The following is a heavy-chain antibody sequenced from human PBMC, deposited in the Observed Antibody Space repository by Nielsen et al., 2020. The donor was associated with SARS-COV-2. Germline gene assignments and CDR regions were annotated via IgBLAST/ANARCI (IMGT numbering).Heavy chain of an antibody. D-gene: IGHD3-16*01. V-gene: IGHV3-21*01. CDR2: ISSSSSYI. J-gene: IGHJ6*02. CDR1: GFTFSSYS. Sequence: GGSLRLSCAASGFTFSSYSMNWVRQAPGKGLEWVSSISSSSSYIYYADSVKGRFTISRDNAKNSLYLQMNSLRAEDTAVYYCAEMITPHYGMDVWGQGTTVTVSS. CDR3: AEMITPHYGMDV.